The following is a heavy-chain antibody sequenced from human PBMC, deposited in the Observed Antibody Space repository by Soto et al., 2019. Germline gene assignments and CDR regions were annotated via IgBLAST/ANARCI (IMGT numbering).Heavy chain of an antibody. CDR3: AKGRYCTNGVCYSLNWFDP. V-gene: IGHV3-73*01. D-gene: IGHD2-8*01. Sequence: PGGSLRLSCGASGFSFSDFTIHWVRQASGKGLEWVGRIRTKAKNYADSVKGRFTISRDNSKNTLYLQMNSLRAEDTAVYYCAKGRYCTNGVCYSLNWFDPWGQGTLVTVSS. CDR2: IRTKAKNY. J-gene: IGHJ5*02. CDR1: GFSFSDFT.